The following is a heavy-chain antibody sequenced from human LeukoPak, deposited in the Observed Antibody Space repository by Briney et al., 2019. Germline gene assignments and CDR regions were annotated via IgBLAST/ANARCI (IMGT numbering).Heavy chain of an antibody. D-gene: IGHD4-17*01. J-gene: IGHJ4*02. CDR3: AKGIYGDYGFDY. Sequence: GGSLRLSCAASGFTFSSYGMHWVRQAPGKGLEWVAVISYDGSNKYYADSVKGRFTISRDNPKNTLYLQMNGLRAEDTAVYYCAKGIYGDYGFDYWGQGTLVTVSS. V-gene: IGHV3-30*18. CDR2: ISYDGSNK. CDR1: GFTFSSYG.